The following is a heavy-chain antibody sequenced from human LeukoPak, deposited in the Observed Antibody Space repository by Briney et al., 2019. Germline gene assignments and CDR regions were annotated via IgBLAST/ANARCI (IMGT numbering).Heavy chain of an antibody. CDR2: INDDGGNT. J-gene: IGHJ4*02. D-gene: IGHD6-13*01. CDR1: GFTFRNYW. V-gene: IGHV3-74*03. Sequence: GGSLRLSCAASGFTFRNYWMHWVRQAPGKGLVWVSRINDDGGNTAYADSVKGRFTISRDNTKNTLYLQMNSLGAEDTAVYYCATILAGGSRMFDYWGQGTLVTVSS. CDR3: ATILAGGSRMFDY.